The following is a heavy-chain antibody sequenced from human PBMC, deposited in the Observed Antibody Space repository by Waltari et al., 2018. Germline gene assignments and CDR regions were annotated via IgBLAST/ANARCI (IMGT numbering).Heavy chain of an antibody. Sequence: QVQLVQSGAEVKKPGASVKVSCKASGYTFTGYYMHWVRQAPGPGLEWMGWINPNSGGTNYAQKFQGWVTMTRDTSISTAYMELSRLRSDDTAVYYCARGGEGLGMTYYYYYGMDVWGQGTTVTVSS. D-gene: IGHD7-27*01. V-gene: IGHV1-2*04. CDR2: INPNSGGT. J-gene: IGHJ6*02. CDR1: GYTFTGYY. CDR3: ARGGEGLGMTYYYYYGMDV.